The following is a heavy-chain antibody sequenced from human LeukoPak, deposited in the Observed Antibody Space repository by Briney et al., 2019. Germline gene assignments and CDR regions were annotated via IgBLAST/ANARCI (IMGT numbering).Heavy chain of an antibody. CDR3: AKDMGGYSSSWNAFDI. CDR2: ISWNSGSI. D-gene: IGHD6-13*01. V-gene: IGHV3-9*01. Sequence: GRSLRLSCAASGFTFDDYAMHWVRQAPGKGLEWVSGISWNSGSIGYADSVKGRFTISRDNAKNSLYLQMNSLRAEDTALYYCAKDMGGYSSSWNAFDIWGQGTMVTVSS. CDR1: GFTFDDYA. J-gene: IGHJ3*02.